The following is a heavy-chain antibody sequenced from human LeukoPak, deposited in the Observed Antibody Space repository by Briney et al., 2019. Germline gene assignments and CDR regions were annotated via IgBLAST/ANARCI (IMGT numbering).Heavy chain of an antibody. J-gene: IGHJ4*02. V-gene: IGHV1-2*06. D-gene: IGHD4-17*01. CDR1: GYTFTGYY. CDR2: INPNSGGT. CDR3: ASTVTPRLYFDY. Sequence: ASVKVSCKASGYTFTGYYMHWVRQAPGQGLEWMGRINPNSGGTNYAQKFQGRVTMTRDTSISTAYMELSRLRSDDTAAYYCASTVTPRLYFDYWGQGTLVTVSS.